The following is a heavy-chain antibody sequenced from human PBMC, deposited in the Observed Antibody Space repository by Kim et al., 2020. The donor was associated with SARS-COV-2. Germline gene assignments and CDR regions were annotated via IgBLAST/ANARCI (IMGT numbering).Heavy chain of an antibody. Sequence: ASVKVSCKASGYTFTSYAMHWVRQAPGQRLEWMGWINAGNGNTKYSQKFQGRVTITRDTSASTAYMELSSLRSEDTAVYYCARMGYCSSTSCYAFDYYGMDVWGQGTTVTVSS. CDR1: GYTFTSYA. CDR2: INAGNGNT. V-gene: IGHV1-3*01. D-gene: IGHD2-2*01. CDR3: ARMGYCSSTSCYAFDYYGMDV. J-gene: IGHJ6*02.